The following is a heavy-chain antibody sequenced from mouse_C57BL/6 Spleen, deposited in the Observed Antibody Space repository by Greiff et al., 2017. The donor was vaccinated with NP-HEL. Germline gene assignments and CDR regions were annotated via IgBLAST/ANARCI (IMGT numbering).Heavy chain of an antibody. Sequence: QVQLQQSGAELVKPGASVKLSCKASGYTFTSYWMHWVKQRPGQGLEWIGMIHPNSGSTNYNEKFKSKATLTVDKSSSTAYMQLSSLTSEDSAVYYCASPYYYGSSYGGFAYWGQGTLVTVSA. CDR3: ASPYYYGSSYGGFAY. D-gene: IGHD1-1*01. V-gene: IGHV1-64*01. CDR1: GYTFTSYW. J-gene: IGHJ3*01. CDR2: IHPNSGST.